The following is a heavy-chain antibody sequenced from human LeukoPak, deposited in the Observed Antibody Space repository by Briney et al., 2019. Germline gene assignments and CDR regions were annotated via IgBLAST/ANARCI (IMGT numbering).Heavy chain of an antibody. CDR3: AKDRSYDSSGYYYYFDY. V-gene: IGHV3-23*01. Sequence: GRSLRLSCAASGFTFSSYAMSWVRQAPGKGLEWVSAISGSGGSTYYADSVKGRFTISRDNSKNTLYLQMNSLRAEDTAVYYCAKDRSYDSSGYYYYFDYWGQGTLVTVSS. J-gene: IGHJ4*02. CDR2: ISGSGGST. D-gene: IGHD3-22*01. CDR1: GFTFSSYA.